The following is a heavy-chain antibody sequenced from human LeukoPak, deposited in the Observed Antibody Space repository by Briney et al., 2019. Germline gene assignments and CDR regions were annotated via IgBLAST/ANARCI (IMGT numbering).Heavy chain of an antibody. CDR1: GGSVSGGSYY. D-gene: IGHD2-15*01. CDR3: ARDQSSLDAFDI. Sequence: SETLSLTCTVSGGSVSGGSYYWSWIRQPPGKGLEWIGYFYYTGGTNYNPSLKSRVTISVDTSKNQFSLKLSSVTAADTAVYYCARDQSSLDAFDIWGQGTMVTVSS. J-gene: IGHJ3*02. V-gene: IGHV4-61*01. CDR2: FYYTGGT.